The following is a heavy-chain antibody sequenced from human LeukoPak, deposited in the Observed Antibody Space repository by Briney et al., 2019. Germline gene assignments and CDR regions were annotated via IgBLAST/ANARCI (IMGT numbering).Heavy chain of an antibody. CDR1: GYTFTSYD. Sequence: ASVKVSCKASGYTFTSYDINWVRQATGQGLEWMGWMNPNSGNTGYAQKFQGRVTMTRNTSISTAYMELSSLRSEDTAVYYCALYVGGYQLPWRAAFDIWGQGTMVTVSS. D-gene: IGHD2-2*01. CDR2: MNPNSGNT. V-gene: IGHV1-8*01. CDR3: ALYVGGYQLPWRAAFDI. J-gene: IGHJ3*02.